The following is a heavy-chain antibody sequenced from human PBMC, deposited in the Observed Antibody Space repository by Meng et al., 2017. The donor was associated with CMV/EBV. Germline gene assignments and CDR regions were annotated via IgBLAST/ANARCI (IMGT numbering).Heavy chain of an antibody. CDR3: ARQGCSSTSCKGHGENWFDP. CDR2: IYPGDSDT. V-gene: IGHV5-51*01. J-gene: IGHJ5*02. Sequence: KVSCKGSGYSFTSYWIGWVRRMPGKGLEWMGIIYPGDSDTRYSPSFQGQVTISADKSISTAYLQWSSLKASDTAMYYCARQGCSSTSCKGHGENWFDPWGQGTLVTVSS. CDR1: GYSFTSYW. D-gene: IGHD2-2*01.